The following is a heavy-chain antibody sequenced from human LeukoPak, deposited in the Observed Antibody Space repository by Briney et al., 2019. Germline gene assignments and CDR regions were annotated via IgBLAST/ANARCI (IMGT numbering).Heavy chain of an antibody. J-gene: IGHJ4*02. V-gene: IGHV1-69*13. CDR1: GGTFSSYA. D-gene: IGHD3-22*01. CDR3: AREGPRRYYDSSGYYYGY. Sequence: SVKVSCKASGGTFSSYAISWVRQAPGQGLEWMGGIIPIFGTANYAQKFQGRVTITADESTSTAYMELSSLRSEDTAVCYCAREGPRRYYDSSGYYYGYWGQGTLVTVSS. CDR2: IIPIFGTA.